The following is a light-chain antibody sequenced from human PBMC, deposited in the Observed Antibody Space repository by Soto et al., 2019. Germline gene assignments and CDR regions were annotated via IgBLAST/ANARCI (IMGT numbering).Light chain of an antibody. CDR1: QSISSSD. Sequence: EMVLTQSPGTLSLSPGERATLSCRASQSISSSDLAWYQHRPGQAPRLLIYAAASRATGIPVRFSGSGSGTDFTLSISRLEPEDFAVYYCQQRTNSEITFGPGTKVDIK. V-gene: IGKV3D-20*02. J-gene: IGKJ3*01. CDR3: QQRTNSEIT. CDR2: AAA.